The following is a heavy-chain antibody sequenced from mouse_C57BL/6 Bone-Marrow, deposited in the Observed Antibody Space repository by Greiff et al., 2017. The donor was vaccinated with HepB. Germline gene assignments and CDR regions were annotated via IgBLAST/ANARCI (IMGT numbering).Heavy chain of an antibody. CDR3: AREGVTYYFDY. CDR2: IHPNSGST. V-gene: IGHV1-64*01. J-gene: IGHJ2*01. D-gene: IGHD2-3*01. CDR1: GYTFTSYW. Sequence: QVQLQQPGAELVKPGASVKLSCKASGYTFTSYWMHWVKQRPGQGLEWIGMIHPNSGSTNYNEKFKSKATLTVDKSSSTAYMQLSSLTSEDSAVYYCAREGVTYYFDYWGQGTTLTVSS.